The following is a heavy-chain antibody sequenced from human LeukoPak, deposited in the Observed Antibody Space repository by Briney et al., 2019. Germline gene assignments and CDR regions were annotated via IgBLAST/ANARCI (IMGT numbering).Heavy chain of an antibody. V-gene: IGHV3-30-3*01. Sequence: GRSLRLSCAASGFTFSSYAMHWVRQAPGKGLEWVAVISYDGSNKYYADSVKGRFTISRDNAKNSLYLQMNSLRAEDTAVYYCARESYDFWSGYLGLDDAFDIWGQGTMVTVSS. J-gene: IGHJ3*02. CDR3: ARESYDFWSGYLGLDDAFDI. D-gene: IGHD3-3*01. CDR2: ISYDGSNK. CDR1: GFTFSSYA.